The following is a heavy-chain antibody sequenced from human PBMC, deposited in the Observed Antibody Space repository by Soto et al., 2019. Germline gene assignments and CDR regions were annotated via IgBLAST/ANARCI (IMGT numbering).Heavy chain of an antibody. CDR3: ARGWGYDSNDYYYPD. CDR1: GGTFSRHA. Sequence: QVQLVQSGAEVRKPGSSVKVSCKASGGTFSRHAISWVRQAPGQGLEWMGGIIPIFGTANHAQKFQGRVTIISDESTSTVYMELNSLRSEDKAMYYCARGWGYDSNDYYYPDWGQGTLVIVSS. V-gene: IGHV1-69*01. J-gene: IGHJ4*02. D-gene: IGHD3-22*01. CDR2: IIPIFGTA.